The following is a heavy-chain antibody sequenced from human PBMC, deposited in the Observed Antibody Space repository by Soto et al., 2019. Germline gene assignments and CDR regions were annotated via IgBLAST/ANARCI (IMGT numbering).Heavy chain of an antibody. CDR1: GGSISSSSYY. Sequence: SETLSLTCTVSGGSISSSSYYWGWIRQPPGKGLEWIGSVYYSGSTYDNPSLKSRITLSVDRSKSQFSLKLTSVTAADTAVYYCARARKATYITGGFDSWGQGTLVTVSS. CDR2: VYYSGST. J-gene: IGHJ4*02. CDR3: ARARKATYITGGFDS. V-gene: IGHV4-39*01. D-gene: IGHD3-3*01.